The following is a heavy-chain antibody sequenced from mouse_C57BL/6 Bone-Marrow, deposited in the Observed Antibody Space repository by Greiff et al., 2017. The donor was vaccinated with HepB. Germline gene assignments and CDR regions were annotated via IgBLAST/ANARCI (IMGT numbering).Heavy chain of an antibody. V-gene: IGHV1-81*01. CDR2: IYPRSGNT. CDR3: ARWDPSMDY. D-gene: IGHD4-1*01. CDR1: GYTFTSYG. J-gene: IGHJ4*01. Sequence: VMLVESGAELARPGASVKLSCKASGYTFTSYGISWVKQRAGQGLEWIGEIYPRSGNTYYNEKFKGKATLTADKSSSTAYMELRSLTSEDSAVYFCARWDPSMDYWGQGTSVTVSS.